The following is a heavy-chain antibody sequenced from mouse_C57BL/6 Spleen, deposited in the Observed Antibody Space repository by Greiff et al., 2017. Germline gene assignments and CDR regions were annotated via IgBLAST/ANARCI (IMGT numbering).Heavy chain of an antibody. CDR2: IYPGDGDT. CDR1: GYAFSSSW. J-gene: IGHJ2*01. V-gene: IGHV1-82*01. CDR3: ANADYLDY. Sequence: QVQLQQSGPELVKPGASVKISCKASGYAFSSSWMNWVKQRPGKGLEWIGRIYPGDGDTNYNGKFKGKATLTADKSSSTAYMQLSSLTSEDSAVYFCANADYLDYWGQGTTLTVSS.